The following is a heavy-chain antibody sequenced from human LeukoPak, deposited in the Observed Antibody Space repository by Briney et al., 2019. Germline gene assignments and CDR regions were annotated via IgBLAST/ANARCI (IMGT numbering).Heavy chain of an antibody. J-gene: IGHJ6*02. CDR1: GGSISSYY. Sequence: PSETLSLTCPVSGGSISSYYWSWIRQPAGKGLEWIGRIYTSGSTNYNPSLKSRVTMSVDTSKNQFSLKLSSVTAADTAVYYCARDDYYDSSGYYSYYYGMDVWGQGTTVTVSS. D-gene: IGHD3-22*01. V-gene: IGHV4-4*07. CDR2: IYTSGST. CDR3: ARDDYYDSSGYYSYYYGMDV.